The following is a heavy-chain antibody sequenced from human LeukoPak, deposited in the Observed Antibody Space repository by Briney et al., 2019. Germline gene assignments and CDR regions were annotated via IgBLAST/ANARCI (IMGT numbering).Heavy chain of an antibody. V-gene: IGHV3-49*03. CDR1: GFTFGDYL. CDR2: ISGGTT. D-gene: IGHD6-19*01. CDR3: SRGSGWLSVY. J-gene: IGHJ4*02. Sequence: PGGSLRLSCTASGFTFGDYLMSWFRQAPGKGLEWIGFISGGTTEYAASVKGRFTISRDDSTSIAYPQMNSLTTEDTVVYYCSRGSGWLSVYWGQGTLVTASS.